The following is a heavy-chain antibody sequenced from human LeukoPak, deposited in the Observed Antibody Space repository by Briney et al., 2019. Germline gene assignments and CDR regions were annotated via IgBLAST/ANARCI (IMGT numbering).Heavy chain of an antibody. D-gene: IGHD2-15*01. CDR3: ANFIGVGY. CDR2: ISYDGSNK. V-gene: IGHV3-30*18. J-gene: IGHJ4*02. CDR1: GFTFSSYG. Sequence: GGSLRLSYAASGFTFSSYGMHWVRQAPGKGLEWVAVISYDGSNKYYADSVKGRFTISRDNSKNTLYLQMNSLRAEDTAVYYCANFIGVGYWGQGTLVTVSS.